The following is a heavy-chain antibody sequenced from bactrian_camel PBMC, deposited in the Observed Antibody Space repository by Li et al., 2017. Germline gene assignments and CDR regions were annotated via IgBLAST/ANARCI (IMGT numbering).Heavy chain of an antibody. CDR1: GHTVKWKL. CDR3: AADTTVPRWNRFLSSQWKY. J-gene: IGHJ4*01. D-gene: IGHD1*01. V-gene: IGHV3-2*01. CDR2: IYPVTGNT. Sequence: HVQLVESGGGSVQSGGSLNLSCTTSGHTVKWKLMGWFRQVPGRPREGVAGIYPVTGNTHYSEDVKGRFTISVDNAKNTLDLQMISLKPEDTGNYYCAADTTVPRWNRFLSSQWKYWGQGTQVTVS.